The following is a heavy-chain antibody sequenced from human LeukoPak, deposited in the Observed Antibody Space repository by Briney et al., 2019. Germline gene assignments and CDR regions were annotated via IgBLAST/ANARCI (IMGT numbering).Heavy chain of an antibody. D-gene: IGHD4-17*01. Sequence: GGSLRLSCAASRFTFSSYEMNWVRQAPGKGLEWVSSISSSSSYIYYADSVKGRFTISRDNAKNSLYLQMNSLRAEDTAVYYCARDRHGDYVVWYFDLWGRGTLVTVSS. J-gene: IGHJ2*01. CDR3: ARDRHGDYVVWYFDL. CDR1: RFTFSSYE. V-gene: IGHV3-21*01. CDR2: ISSSSSYI.